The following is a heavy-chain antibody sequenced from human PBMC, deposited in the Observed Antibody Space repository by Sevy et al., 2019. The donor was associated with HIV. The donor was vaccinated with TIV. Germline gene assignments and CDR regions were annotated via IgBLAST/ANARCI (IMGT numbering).Heavy chain of an antibody. Sequence: GGSLRLSCAASGFTFSSYAMSWVRQAPGKGLEWVSAISGSGGSTYYADSVKGRFTISRDNSKNTLYLQMNSLRAEDTAVYYCAKGPRLQWLVGGDYWGQGTLVTVSS. CDR2: ISGSGGST. V-gene: IGHV3-23*01. CDR1: GFTFSSYA. CDR3: AKGPRLQWLVGGDY. J-gene: IGHJ4*02. D-gene: IGHD6-19*01.